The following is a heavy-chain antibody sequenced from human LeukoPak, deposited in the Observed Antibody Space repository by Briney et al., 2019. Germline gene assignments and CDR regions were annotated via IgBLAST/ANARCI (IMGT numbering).Heavy chain of an antibody. V-gene: IGHV4-39*01. CDR2: IYYSGST. Sequence: SETLSLTCTVSGGSISSSSYYWGWIRQPPGKGLEWIGGIYYSGSTYYNPSLKSRATISVDTSKNQVSLKLSSVTAADTAVYYCARHEGYGDYDYWGQGTLVTVSS. CDR1: GGSISSSSYY. D-gene: IGHD4-17*01. CDR3: ARHEGYGDYDY. J-gene: IGHJ4*02.